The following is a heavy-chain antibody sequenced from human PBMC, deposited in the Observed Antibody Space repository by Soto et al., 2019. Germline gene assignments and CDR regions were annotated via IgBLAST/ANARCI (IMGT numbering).Heavy chain of an antibody. CDR1: SGSISSSNW. V-gene: IGHV4-4*02. CDR3: ARDKPGDYFDYYYYMDV. Sequence: QVQLQESGPGLVKPSGTLSLTCAVSSGSISSSNWCSWVRQPPGKGLEWIGEIYHSGSTNYNPYLKSRVTISVDKSKNQFSLKLSSVTAADTAVYYCARDKPGDYFDYYYYMDVWGKGTTVTVSS. J-gene: IGHJ6*03. D-gene: IGHD4-17*01. CDR2: IYHSGST.